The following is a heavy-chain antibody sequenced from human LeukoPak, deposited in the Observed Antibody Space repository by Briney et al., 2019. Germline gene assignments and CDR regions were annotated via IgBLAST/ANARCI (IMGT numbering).Heavy chain of an antibody. Sequence: PGGSLRLSCAASGFTFSSYWMSWVRQAPGKGLEWVANIKQDGSEKYYVDSVKGRSTISRDNGKNSLYLQMNRLRAEDTAVYYCARPRGCGSSRCNNFDYWGQGTLVTVSS. CDR2: IKQDGSEK. CDR3: ARPRGCGSSRCNNFDY. D-gene: IGHD2-2*01. J-gene: IGHJ4*02. V-gene: IGHV3-7*01. CDR1: GFTFSSYW.